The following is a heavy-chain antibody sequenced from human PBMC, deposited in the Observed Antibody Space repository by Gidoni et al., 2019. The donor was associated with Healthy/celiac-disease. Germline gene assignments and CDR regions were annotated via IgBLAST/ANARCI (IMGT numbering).Heavy chain of an antibody. Sequence: QVQLQQWGAGLLKPSETLSLTCAVYGGSFSGYYWSWIRQPPGKGLEWIGEINHSGSTNYNPSLKSRVTISVDTSKNQFSLKLSSVTAADTAVYYCARGARRLWFGELSRGGFDYWGQGTLVTVSS. D-gene: IGHD3-10*01. V-gene: IGHV4-34*01. CDR3: ARGARRLWFGELSRGGFDY. J-gene: IGHJ4*02. CDR1: GGSFSGYY. CDR2: INHSGST.